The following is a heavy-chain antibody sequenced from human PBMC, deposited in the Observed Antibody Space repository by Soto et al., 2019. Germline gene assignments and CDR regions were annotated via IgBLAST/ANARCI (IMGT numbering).Heavy chain of an antibody. CDR2: TYYIGST. D-gene: IGHD7-27*01. Sequence: QVQLQESGPGLVKPSETLSLTCTVSGGSISSYYWSWIRQPPGKGLDWIGYTYYIGSTNYNPSLKSRVTISVDTSKNQFSLKLSSVTAADTAVYYCARRWGRTFDYWGQGTLVTVSS. CDR1: GGSISSYY. V-gene: IGHV4-59*08. J-gene: IGHJ4*02. CDR3: ARRWGRTFDY.